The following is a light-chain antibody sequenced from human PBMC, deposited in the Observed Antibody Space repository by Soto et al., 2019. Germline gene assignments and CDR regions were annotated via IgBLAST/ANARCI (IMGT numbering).Light chain of an antibody. V-gene: IGLV3-21*02. CDR2: DDS. Sequence: SYELTQPPSVSVAPGQTAKITCGGYYIESKIVHWYQQKPGQAPELVVYDDSDRPSGIPERFSGSNSENTATLTISGVEAGDGADYYCQVWHSRSDHVVFGGGTKVTVL. J-gene: IGLJ2*01. CDR3: QVWHSRSDHVV. CDR1: YIESKI.